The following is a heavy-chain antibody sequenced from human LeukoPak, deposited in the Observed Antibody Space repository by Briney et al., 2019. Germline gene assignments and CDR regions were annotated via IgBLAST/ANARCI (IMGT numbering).Heavy chain of an antibody. CDR3: ARERVPAIYYYYGMDV. CDR2: IIPIFGTA. J-gene: IGHJ6*02. CDR1: GGTFSSYA. Sequence: GASVTVSCTASGGTFSSYAISWVRQAPGQGLEWMGGIIPIFGTANYAQKFQGRVTITADESTSTAYMELSSLRSEDTAVYYCARERVPAIYYYYGMDVWGQGTTVTVSS. V-gene: IGHV1-69*13. D-gene: IGHD2-2*01.